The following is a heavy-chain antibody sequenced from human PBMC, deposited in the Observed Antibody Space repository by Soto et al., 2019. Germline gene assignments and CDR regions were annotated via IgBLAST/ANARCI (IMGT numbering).Heavy chain of an antibody. CDR2: INAGNGNT. CDR3: AGGYCSSTNCYAYNWNVI. D-gene: IGHD2-2*01. CDR1: GYTFSNYA. Sequence: ASVKVSCKASGYTFSNYAMHWVRQAPGQRLEWMGWINAGNGNTKYSQKFQDRITITSDTSASTAYMELSSLRSEDTAVYFCAGGYCSSTNCYAYNWNVIWGQGTQVTVSS. V-gene: IGHV1-3*01. J-gene: IGHJ4*02.